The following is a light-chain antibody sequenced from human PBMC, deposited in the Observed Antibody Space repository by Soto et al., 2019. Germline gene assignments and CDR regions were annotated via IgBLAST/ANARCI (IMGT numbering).Light chain of an antibody. CDR2: GAS. CDR1: QSVTSGY. J-gene: IGKJ5*01. Sequence: EIVLTQSPGTLSLSPGDRATLSCRASQSVTSGYLAWYQQQPNQAPSLLIYGASYRATDIPDRFSGGGSGTYFTLTISRLEPEDFAVYYCKHYSSSPPAITFGQGTRLEIK. V-gene: IGKV3-20*01. CDR3: KHYSSSPPAIT.